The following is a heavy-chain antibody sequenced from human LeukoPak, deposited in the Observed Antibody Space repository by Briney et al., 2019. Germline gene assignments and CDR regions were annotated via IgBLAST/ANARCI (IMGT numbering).Heavy chain of an antibody. D-gene: IGHD3-3*01. V-gene: IGHV3-7*01. CDR3: ARAQSGFWSGYCFDY. CDR1: GFTFSNYW. CDR2: IKQDGSEK. Sequence: GGSLRLSCVVSGFTFSNYWMTWVRQTPGKGLEWVVNIKQDGSEKYYVDSVKGRFTVSRDNAKNSLYLQMNSLRAEDTAVYYCARAQSGFWSGYCFDYWGQGTLVTVSS. J-gene: IGHJ4*02.